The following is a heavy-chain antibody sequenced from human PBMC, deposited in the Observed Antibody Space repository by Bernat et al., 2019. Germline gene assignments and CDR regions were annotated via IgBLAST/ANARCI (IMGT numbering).Heavy chain of an antibody. D-gene: IGHD2-15*01. CDR3: ARGGDCSGGSCSLKF. V-gene: IGHV1-3*01. J-gene: IGHJ4*02. CDR2: INAGNGNT. CDR1: GYTFTSYA. Sequence: QVQLVQSGAEVKKPGASVKVSCKASGYTFTSYAMHWVRQAPGQRLEWMGWINAGNGNTKYSQKFQGRVTTTRDTSASTAYMELSSLRSEDTAVYYCARGGDCSGGSCSLKFWGQGTLVTVSS.